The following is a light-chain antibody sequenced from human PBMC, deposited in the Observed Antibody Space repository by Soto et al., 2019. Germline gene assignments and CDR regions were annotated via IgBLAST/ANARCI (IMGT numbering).Light chain of an antibody. J-gene: IGKJ5*01. CDR3: QHYNNWPPIT. V-gene: IGKV3-15*01. CDR1: QSVRSN. CDR2: GAS. Sequence: EILMTQSPATLSVSPGERATLSCRASQSVRSNLAWYQQKPGQAPRLLIYGASTRATGIPARFSGSGSGTEFTLTISSLQSEDFAGYYCQHYNNWPPITFGQGTRLEIK.